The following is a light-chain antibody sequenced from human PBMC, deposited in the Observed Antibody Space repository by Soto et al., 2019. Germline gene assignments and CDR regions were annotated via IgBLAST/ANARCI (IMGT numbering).Light chain of an antibody. CDR2: AAS. J-gene: IGKJ2*01. CDR3: QQSYSTPVYT. CDR1: QSISSY. Sequence: DIQMTQSPSSLSASVGDRVTITCRASQSISSYLNWYQQKPGKAPKLLIYAASSLQSGVPSRFSGSGSGTYFTLTISSLQPEDFATYYCQQSYSTPVYTFGQGTKLEIK. V-gene: IGKV1-39*01.